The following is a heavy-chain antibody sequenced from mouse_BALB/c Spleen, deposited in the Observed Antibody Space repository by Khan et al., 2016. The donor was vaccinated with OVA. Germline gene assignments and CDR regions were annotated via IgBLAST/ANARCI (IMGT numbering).Heavy chain of an antibody. D-gene: IGHD2-1*01. CDR2: IWSDGHT. CDR1: GFSLTSYG. CDR3: ARHGYYGNYGPYFDV. J-gene: IGHJ1*01. V-gene: IGHV2-6-1*01. Sequence: QVQLKESGPGLVAPSQSLSITCTISGFSLTSYGVHWVRQPPGKGLEWLVVIWSDGHTTYNSALKSRLSISKDNSKSQVFLKMISLQTDDTARYSCARHGYYGNYGPYFDVWGAGTTVTVSS.